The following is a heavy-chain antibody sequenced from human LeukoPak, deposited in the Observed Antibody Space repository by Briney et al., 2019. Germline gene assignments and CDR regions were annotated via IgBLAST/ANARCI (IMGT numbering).Heavy chain of an antibody. CDR1: GSTFSSYS. Sequence: GGSLRLSCAASGSTFSSYSMNWVRQAPGKGLEWVSSISSSSSYIYYADSVKGRFTISRDNAKNSLYLQMNSLRAEDTAVYYCARDKTEGSYTFDYWGQGTLVTVSS. CDR3: ARDKTEGSYTFDY. J-gene: IGHJ4*02. V-gene: IGHV3-21*01. D-gene: IGHD1-26*01. CDR2: ISSSSSYI.